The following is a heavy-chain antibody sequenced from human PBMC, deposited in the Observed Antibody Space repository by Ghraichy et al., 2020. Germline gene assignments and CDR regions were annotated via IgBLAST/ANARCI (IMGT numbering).Heavy chain of an antibody. CDR2: IYSSRDGGTT. Sequence: GGSLRLSCAASGFTFSVAWMTWVRQAPGMGLEWVGRIYSSRDGGTTAYAAPVQGRFTISRDESENNLYLEMNSLKTEDTAVYYCATDLVGGNALHNGYWGQGTLVTVSP. J-gene: IGHJ4*02. CDR1: GFTFSVAW. V-gene: IGHV3-15*01. D-gene: IGHD4-23*01. CDR3: ATDLVGGNALHNGY.